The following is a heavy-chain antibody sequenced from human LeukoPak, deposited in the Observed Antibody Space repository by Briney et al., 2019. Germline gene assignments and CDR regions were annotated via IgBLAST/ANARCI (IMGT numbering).Heavy chain of an antibody. CDR2: ISAYNGNT. J-gene: IGHJ6*02. Sequence: VASVKVSCKASGYTFTSYGISWVRQAPGQGLEWMGWISAYNGNTNYAQKLQGRVTMTTDTSTSTAYMELRSLRSDDTAVYYCARELGVRYFDWLSPYYYYGMDVWGQGTTVTVSS. CDR3: ARELGVRYFDWLSPYYYYGMDV. CDR1: GYTFTSYG. D-gene: IGHD3-9*01. V-gene: IGHV1-18*01.